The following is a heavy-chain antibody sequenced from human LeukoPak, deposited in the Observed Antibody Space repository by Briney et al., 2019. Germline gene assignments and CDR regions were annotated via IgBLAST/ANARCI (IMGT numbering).Heavy chain of an antibody. CDR3: ARAPTQYSGSYRYFDY. V-gene: IGHV3-66*01. Sequence: PGGSLRLSCAASGFTVSSNYMSWVRQAPGKGLEWVSVIYSGGSTYYADSVKGRFTISRDNSKNTLYLQMNSLRAEDTVVYYCARAPTQYSGSYRYFDYWGQGTLVTVSS. J-gene: IGHJ4*02. CDR2: IYSGGST. CDR1: GFTVSSNY. D-gene: IGHD1-26*01.